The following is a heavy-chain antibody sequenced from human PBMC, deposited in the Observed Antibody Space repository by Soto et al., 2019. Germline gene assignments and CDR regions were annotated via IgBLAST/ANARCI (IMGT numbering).Heavy chain of an antibody. J-gene: IGHJ4*02. CDR2: ISGSGGST. V-gene: IGHV3-23*01. Sequence: EGALRLSCAASGFTFSSYSMSWVRQAPGKGLEWVSAISGSGGSTYYADSVKGRFTISRDNSKNPLYLQMNSLRAEETAVYYCAKLIAVAGTAADYWGQGTLVPVSS. CDR1: GFTFSSYS. CDR3: AKLIAVAGTAADY. D-gene: IGHD6-19*01.